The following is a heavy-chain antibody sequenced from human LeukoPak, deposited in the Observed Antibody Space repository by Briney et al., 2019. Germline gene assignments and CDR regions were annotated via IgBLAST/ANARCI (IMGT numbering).Heavy chain of an antibody. CDR2: ITAIFRTT. J-gene: IGHJ4*02. D-gene: IGHD3-22*01. V-gene: IGHV1-69*01. CDR1: GGTFNSYA. CDR3: ARHSGYHSTMYLDY. Sequence: GASVKVSCKTSGGTFNSYAISWVRQAPGQGLEWMGGITAIFRTTNYALKFQGRVTITADESMSTVYMELSSLRSEDTAVYYCARHSGYHSTMYLDYWGQGTLVTVSS.